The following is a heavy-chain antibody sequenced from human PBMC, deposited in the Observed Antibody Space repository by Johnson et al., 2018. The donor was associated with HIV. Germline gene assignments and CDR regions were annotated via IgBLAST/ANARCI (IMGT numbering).Heavy chain of an antibody. CDR1: GFTFSNYA. Sequence: VQLVESWGGVVQPGRSLRLSCAASGFTFSNYAIHWVRQAPGKGLEWVAVISYDGSNKYYADSVKGRFTISRENAKNSLSLQMNSLRAGDTAVYYCARGRKDIAAVDGLDTDGFDMWGQGTMVTVSS. J-gene: IGHJ3*02. CDR3: ARGRKDIAAVDGLDTDGFDM. D-gene: IGHD6-13*01. CDR2: ISYDGSNK. V-gene: IGHV3-30*14.